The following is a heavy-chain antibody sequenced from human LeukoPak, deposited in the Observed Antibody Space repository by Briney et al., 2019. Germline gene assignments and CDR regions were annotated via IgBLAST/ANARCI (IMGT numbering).Heavy chain of an antibody. V-gene: IGHV3-23*01. J-gene: IGHJ4*02. CDR3: AKGNYDILTGYLYYFDY. Sequence: PGGSLRLSCAASVFTFSSYGMSSVRQAPGKGLEWVSAISGSGTSTYYADSVKGRFTISRDNSKNTLYLQMNSLRAEDTAVYYCAKGNYDILTGYLYYFDYWGQGTLVTVSS. CDR1: VFTFSSYG. CDR2: ISGSGTST. D-gene: IGHD3-9*01.